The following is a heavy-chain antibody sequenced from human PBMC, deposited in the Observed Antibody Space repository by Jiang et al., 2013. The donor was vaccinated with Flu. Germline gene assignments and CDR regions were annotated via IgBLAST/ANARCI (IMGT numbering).Heavy chain of an antibody. D-gene: IGHD4-23*01. Sequence: QLVESGGGVVQPGRSLRLSCAASGFTFSSYAMHWVRQAPGKGLEWVAVISYDGSNKYYADSVKGRFTISRDNSKNTLYLQMNSLRAEDTAVYYCAREDYGGNSGPYFDYWGQGTLVTVSS. CDR3: AREDYGGNSGPYFDY. CDR1: GFTFSSYA. CDR2: ISYDGSNK. J-gene: IGHJ4*02. V-gene: IGHV3-30-3*01.